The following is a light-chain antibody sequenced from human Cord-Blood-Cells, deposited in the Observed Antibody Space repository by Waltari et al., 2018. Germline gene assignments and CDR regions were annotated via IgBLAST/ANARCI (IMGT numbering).Light chain of an antibody. Sequence: DIQMTQSPSSLSASVGDRVTITCQASQDISNYLNWYQQKPGKAPKLLIYXXXXXXXXXXXXXXXXXSGXXXTFTISSLQPEDIATYYCQQYDNLPLTFGGGTKVEIK. V-gene: IGKV1-33*01. CDR1: QDISNY. J-gene: IGKJ4*01. CDR3: QQYDNLPLT. CDR2: XXX.